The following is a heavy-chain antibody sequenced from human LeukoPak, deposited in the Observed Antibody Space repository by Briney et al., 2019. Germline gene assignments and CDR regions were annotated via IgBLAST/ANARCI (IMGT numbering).Heavy chain of an antibody. D-gene: IGHD6-19*01. V-gene: IGHV4-59*08. CDR2: IHYSGST. CDR3: ARRVSGGWYVD. J-gene: IGHJ4*02. Sequence: SETLSLTCAVYGGSFSGYYWSWIRQPPGKGLEWIGYIHYSGSTNYNPSLKSRVTISVDTSKNQFSLKLSSVTAADTAVYYCARRVSGGWYVDWGQGTLVTVSS. CDR1: GGSFSGYY.